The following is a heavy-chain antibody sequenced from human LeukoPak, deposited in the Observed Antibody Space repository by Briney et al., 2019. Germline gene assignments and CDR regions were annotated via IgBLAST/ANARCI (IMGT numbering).Heavy chain of an antibody. CDR1: AFTFSSYS. V-gene: IGHV3-21*01. D-gene: IGHD5-12*01. CDR3: AREGSGYDYNFDY. J-gene: IGHJ4*02. CDR2: ISSSSSYI. Sequence: GGSLRLSCAASAFTFSSYSMNWVRQAPGKGLEWVSSISSSSSYIYYADSVKGRFTISRDNAKNSLYLQMNSLRAEDTAVYYCAREGSGYDYNFDYWGQGTLVTVSS.